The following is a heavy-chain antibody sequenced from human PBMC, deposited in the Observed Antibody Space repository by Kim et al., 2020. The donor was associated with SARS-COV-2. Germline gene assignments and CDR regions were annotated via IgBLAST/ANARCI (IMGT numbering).Heavy chain of an antibody. CDR3: AKTVQVLWFGELQNWFDP. CDR1: GYSFTSYW. D-gene: IGHD3-10*01. J-gene: IGHJ5*02. CDR2: IDPSDSYT. Sequence: GESLKISCKGSGYSFTSYWISWVRQMPGKGLEWMGRIDPSDSYTNYSPSFQGHVTISADKSISTAYLQWSSLKASDTAMYYCAKTVQVLWFGELQNWFDPWGQGTLVTVSS. V-gene: IGHV5-10-1*01.